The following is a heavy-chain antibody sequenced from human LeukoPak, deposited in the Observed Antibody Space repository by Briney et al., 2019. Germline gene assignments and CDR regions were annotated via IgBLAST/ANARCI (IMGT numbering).Heavy chain of an antibody. J-gene: IGHJ6*03. Sequence: GGSLRLSCAASGFTFDDFGMSWVRQAPGKGLEWVSGINWNGASTGYADSVKGRFTISRDNAKNSLYLQMNSLRAEDTALYYCARRVDGSGRYRGYYYYYMDVWGKGTTVTVSS. CDR3: ARRVDGSGRYRGYYYYYMDV. D-gene: IGHD3-10*01. V-gene: IGHV3-20*04. CDR1: GFTFDDFG. CDR2: INWNGAST.